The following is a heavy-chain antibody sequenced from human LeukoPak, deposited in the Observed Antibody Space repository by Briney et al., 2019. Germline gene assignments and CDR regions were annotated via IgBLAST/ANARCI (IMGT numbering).Heavy chain of an antibody. V-gene: IGHV3-30*04. CDR2: ISYDGSNK. CDR1: GFTFSSYA. Sequence: GGSLRLSCAASGFTFSSYAMHWVRQAPGKGLEWVAVISYDGSNKYYADSVKGRSTISRDNSKNTLYLQMNSLRAEDTAVYYCARSPAGYDFYYFDYWGQGTLVTVSS. CDR3: ARSPAGYDFYYFDY. D-gene: IGHD5-12*01. J-gene: IGHJ4*02.